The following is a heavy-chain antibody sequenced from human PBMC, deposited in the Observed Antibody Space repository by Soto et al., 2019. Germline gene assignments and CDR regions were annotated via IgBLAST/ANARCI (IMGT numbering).Heavy chain of an antibody. D-gene: IGHD2-21*02. V-gene: IGHV1-2*02. J-gene: IGHJ6*02. Sequence: QVQLVQSGAEVKKPGAPVKISCKASGYTFTSHHLHWVRQAPGQGLEWIGWINPYSGGPNHAQKFQDRVTLTNDTSISTAYMELKRLISDDTAVYCCAKQSTNLKGGGVYCEIDVWGQGSSIIVS. CDR2: INPYSGGP. CDR3: AKQSTNLKGGGVYCEIDV. CDR1: GYTFTSHH.